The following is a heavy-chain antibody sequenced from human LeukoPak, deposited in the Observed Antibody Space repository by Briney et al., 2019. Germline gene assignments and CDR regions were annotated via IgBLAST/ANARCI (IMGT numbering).Heavy chain of an antibody. CDR1: GYTFTSYA. V-gene: IGHV1-3*04. D-gene: IGHD6-19*01. CDR3: ARLQWLPTYGFDY. CDR2: INTGNGNT. Sequence: AAPVKVSCKASGYTFTSYAMHWVRQAPGQRLEWMGWINTGNGNTKYSQKVQGRVTITRDTSASTAYMELSSLRSEDTAVYYCARLQWLPTYGFDYWGEGTLVTVSS. J-gene: IGHJ4*02.